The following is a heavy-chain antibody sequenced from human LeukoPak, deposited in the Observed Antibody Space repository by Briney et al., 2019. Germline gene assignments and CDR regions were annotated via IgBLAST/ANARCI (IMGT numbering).Heavy chain of an antibody. J-gene: IGHJ4*02. CDR2: INPNSGGT. Sequence: ASVTVSCKASGYTFTGYYMHWVRQAPGQGLEWMGWINPNSGGTNYAQKFQGRVTMTRDTSISTAYMELSRLRSDDTAVYYCARAIRRGGYSSSSLTTFDYWGQGTLVTVSS. CDR1: GYTFTGYY. V-gene: IGHV1-2*02. D-gene: IGHD6-6*01. CDR3: ARAIRRGGYSSSSLTTFDY.